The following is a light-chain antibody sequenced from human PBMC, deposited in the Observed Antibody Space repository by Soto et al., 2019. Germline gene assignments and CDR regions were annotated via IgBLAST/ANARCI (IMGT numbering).Light chain of an antibody. J-gene: IGKJ3*01. CDR1: QSVSSY. CDR2: DAS. Sequence: ETVMTQSPATLSVSPGERATLSCRASQSVSSYLAWYQQKPGQAPRLLIYDASNRAAGIPARFSGSGSGTDFTLTISSLEPEDFAVYYCQQRSNWPLFTFGPGTKVDIK. CDR3: QQRSNWPLFT. V-gene: IGKV3-11*01.